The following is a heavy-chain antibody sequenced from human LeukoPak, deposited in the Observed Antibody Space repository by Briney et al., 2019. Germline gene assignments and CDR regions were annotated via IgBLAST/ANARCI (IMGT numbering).Heavy chain of an antibody. D-gene: IGHD4-17*01. Sequence: SETLSLTCTVSGGSISNYYWSWIRQPPGKGLEWIGYIYYSGSTNYNPSLKSRVTMSVDTSKNQFSLKLSSVTAADTAVYYCARGYFGDYAYYYYMDVWGTGTTVTMSS. J-gene: IGHJ6*03. CDR2: IYYSGST. CDR3: ARGYFGDYAYYYYMDV. CDR1: GGSISNYY. V-gene: IGHV4-59*01.